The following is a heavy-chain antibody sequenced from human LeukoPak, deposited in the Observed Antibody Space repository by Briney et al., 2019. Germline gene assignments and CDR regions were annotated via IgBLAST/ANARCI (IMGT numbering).Heavy chain of an antibody. Sequence: GGSLRLSCAASGFTFSSYAMSWVRQAPGKRLEWVSAISGSGGSTYYADSVKGRFTISRDNSKNTLYLQMNSLRAEDTAVYYCAKGNLVAVAGTFDYWGQGTLVTVSS. CDR2: ISGSGGST. CDR3: AKGNLVAVAGTFDY. V-gene: IGHV3-23*01. J-gene: IGHJ4*02. CDR1: GFTFSSYA. D-gene: IGHD6-19*01.